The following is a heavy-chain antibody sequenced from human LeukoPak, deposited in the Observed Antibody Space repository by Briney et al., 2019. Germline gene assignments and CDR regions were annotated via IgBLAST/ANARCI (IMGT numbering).Heavy chain of an antibody. CDR1: GYTFTGYY. J-gene: IGHJ6*02. Sequence: ASVKVSCKASGYTFTGYYMHWVRQAPGQGLGWMGWINPNSGGTNYAQKFQGRVTMTRDTSISTAYMELSRLRSDDTAVYYCARDPRGGDTYYYYYGMDVWGQGTTVTVSS. V-gene: IGHV1-2*02. CDR3: ARDPRGGDTYYYYYGMDV. D-gene: IGHD3-16*01. CDR2: INPNSGGT.